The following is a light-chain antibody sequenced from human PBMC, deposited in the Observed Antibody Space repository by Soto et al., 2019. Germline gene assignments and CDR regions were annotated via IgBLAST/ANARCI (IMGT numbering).Light chain of an antibody. J-gene: IGKJ2*01. CDR1: QSVSSSS. Sequence: EIVLTQSPGTQSLSPGERATLSCRASQSVSSSSLAWYHQKPGQAPRLLIYGASSRATGIPDRFSGSGSGTDFTLTVSRLEPEDFVVYYCQQYGNSPPYTFGQGTKLEI. CDR3: QQYGNSPPYT. V-gene: IGKV3-20*01. CDR2: GAS.